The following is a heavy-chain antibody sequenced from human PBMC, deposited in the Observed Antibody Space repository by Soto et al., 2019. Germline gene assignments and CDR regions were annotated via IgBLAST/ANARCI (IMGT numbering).Heavy chain of an antibody. CDR3: AKSSGIVVVPAADVYYYYYMDV. CDR1: GFTFSSYA. D-gene: IGHD2-2*01. J-gene: IGHJ6*03. CDR2: ISGSGGST. V-gene: IGHV3-23*01. Sequence: EVQLLESGGGLVQPGGSLRLSCAASGFTFSSYAMSWVRQAPGKGLEWVSAISGSGGSTYYADSVKGRFTISRDNSKNTLYLQMNSLRAEDTAVYYCAKSSGIVVVPAADVYYYYYMDVWDKGTTVTVSS.